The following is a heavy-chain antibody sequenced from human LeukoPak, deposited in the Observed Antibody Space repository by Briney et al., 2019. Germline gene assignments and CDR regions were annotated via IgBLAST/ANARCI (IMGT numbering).Heavy chain of an antibody. CDR2: ISGSGGST. Sequence: GGSLRLSCAASGFTFSGYAMSWVRQAPGKGLEWVSAISGSGGSTYYADSVKGRFTISRDNSKNTLYLQMNSLRAEDTAVYYCAKDAVWFGELLNWFDPWGQGTLVTVSS. CDR3: AKDAVWFGELLNWFDP. D-gene: IGHD3-10*01. V-gene: IGHV3-23*01. CDR1: GFTFSGYA. J-gene: IGHJ5*02.